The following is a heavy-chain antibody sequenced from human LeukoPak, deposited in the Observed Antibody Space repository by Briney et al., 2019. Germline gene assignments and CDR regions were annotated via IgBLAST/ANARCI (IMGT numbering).Heavy chain of an antibody. D-gene: IGHD1-14*01. CDR1: GYTVTSYG. CDR2: ISAYNGNT. Sequence: ASVKLSCTASGYTVTSYGISWVRQAPGQGLEWMGWISAYNGNTNYAQKLQGRVTMTTDTSTSTAYKELRSLRSDDTAVYYCARDSPSITGTTGYMDVWGKGTTVTVSS. V-gene: IGHV1-18*01. CDR3: ARDSPSITGTTGYMDV. J-gene: IGHJ6*03.